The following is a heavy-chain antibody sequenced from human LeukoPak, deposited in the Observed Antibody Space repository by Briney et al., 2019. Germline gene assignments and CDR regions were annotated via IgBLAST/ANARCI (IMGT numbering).Heavy chain of an antibody. D-gene: IGHD2-2*01. CDR3: ARDQRTLIVVVPAAMDPLGLDY. CDR2: IIPILGIA. Sequence: ASVKVSCKASGGTFSSYAISWVRQAPGQGLEWMGRIIPILGIANYAQKFQGRVTITADKSTSTAYMELSSLRSEDTAVYYCARDQRTLIVVVPAAMDPLGLDYWGQGTLVTVSS. CDR1: GGTFSSYA. J-gene: IGHJ4*02. V-gene: IGHV1-69*04.